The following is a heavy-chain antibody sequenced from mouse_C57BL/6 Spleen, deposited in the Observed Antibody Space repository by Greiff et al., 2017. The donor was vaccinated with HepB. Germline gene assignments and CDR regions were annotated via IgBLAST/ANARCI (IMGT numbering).Heavy chain of an antibody. Sequence: VQLQQPGTELVKPGASVKLSCKASGYTFTSYWMHWVKQRPGQGLEWIGNINPSNGGTNYNEKFKSKATLTVDKSSSTAYMQLSSLTSEDSAVYYCARSANWDEGDMDYWGQGTSVTVSS. J-gene: IGHJ4*01. CDR1: GYTFTSYW. CDR3: ARSANWDEGDMDY. D-gene: IGHD4-1*01. V-gene: IGHV1-53*01. CDR2: INPSNGGT.